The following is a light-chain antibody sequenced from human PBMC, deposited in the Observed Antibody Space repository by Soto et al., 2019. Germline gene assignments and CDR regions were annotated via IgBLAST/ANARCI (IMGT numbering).Light chain of an antibody. V-gene: IGLV2-14*01. J-gene: IGLJ2*01. Sequence: QSALTQPASVSGSPGQSITISCTGTSSDVGGYNYVSWYQQHPGKAPKLMIYDVSNRPSGVSNRFSCSKSGNTASLTISGLQADDEADYYCSSYTSSSAPVFGGGTKLTFL. CDR3: SSYTSSSAPV. CDR2: DVS. CDR1: SSDVGGYNY.